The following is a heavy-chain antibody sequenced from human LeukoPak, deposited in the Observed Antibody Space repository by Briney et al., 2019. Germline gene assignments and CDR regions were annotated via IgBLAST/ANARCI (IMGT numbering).Heavy chain of an antibody. CDR1: GGSIRSNY. Sequence: SETLSLTCTVSGGSIRSNYWSWIRQPPGKGLEWIGYIYYSGSTNYNPSLKSRVTISVDTSKNQFSLKLSSVTAADTAVYYCARYVWGSYPTFEDYWGQGTLVTVSS. J-gene: IGHJ4*02. D-gene: IGHD3-16*02. V-gene: IGHV4-59*01. CDR3: ARYVWGSYPTFEDY. CDR2: IYYSGST.